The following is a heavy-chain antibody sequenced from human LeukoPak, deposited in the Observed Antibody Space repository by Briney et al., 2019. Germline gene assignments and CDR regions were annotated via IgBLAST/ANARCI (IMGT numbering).Heavy chain of an antibody. J-gene: IGHJ4*02. CDR2: ICPGDSDT. Sequence: GAALKISCKGSGSIFTSYWIGWVRQLPGKGLEWMGIICPGDSDTRYSPSFQGQVTISADKPISSAYLQWSSLKASGTAMYYCARLDGGNSLFDYWGQGTLVTVSS. CDR3: ARLDGGNSLFDY. CDR1: GSIFTSYW. V-gene: IGHV5-51*01. D-gene: IGHD4-23*01.